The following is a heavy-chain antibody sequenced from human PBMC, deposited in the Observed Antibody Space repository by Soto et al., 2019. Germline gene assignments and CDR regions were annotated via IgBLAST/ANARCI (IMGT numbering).Heavy chain of an antibody. V-gene: IGHV1-3*01. J-gene: IGHJ6*03. CDR3: ARGGLDIVVVPAAKYYYYYMDV. CDR1: GYTFTSYA. CDR2: INAGNGNT. D-gene: IGHD2-2*03. Sequence: GASVKVSCKASGYTFTSYAMHWVRQAPGQRLEWMGWINAGNGNTKYSQKFQGRVTITRDTSASTAYMELSSLRSEDTAVYYCARGGLDIVVVPAAKYYYYYMDVWGKGNTVTISS.